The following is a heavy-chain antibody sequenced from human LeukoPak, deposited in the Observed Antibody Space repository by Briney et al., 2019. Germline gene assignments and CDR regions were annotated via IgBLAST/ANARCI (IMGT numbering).Heavy chain of an antibody. V-gene: IGHV3-20*04. CDR1: GFSFDDYG. CDR2: INWNGDSL. D-gene: IGHD5-12*01. CDR3: ARASPIYNGYAGLDY. Sequence: GGSLRLSCAVSGFSFDDYGMSWVRQAPGKGLEWVSGINWNGDSLGYADSVRGRFTISRDNSKNSLYLQMNTLRVEETAFYYCARASPIYNGYAGLDYWGQGILVTVSS. J-gene: IGHJ4*02.